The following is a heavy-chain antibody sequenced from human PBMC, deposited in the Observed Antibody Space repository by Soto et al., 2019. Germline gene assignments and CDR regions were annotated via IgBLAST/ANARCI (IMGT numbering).Heavy chain of an antibody. V-gene: IGHV1-8*01. Sequence: QVQLVQSGAEVKKPGASVKVSCKASGYTFTNYDINWVRQAPGQGLEWMEWMNPNTGNTGYGHKFQGRVTMTRDNCISTAFMELSSLRPEDTAVYYCETRRSMVRGVNHMDVWGRGTTVTVSS. CDR3: ETRRSMVRGVNHMDV. CDR2: MNPNTGNT. CDR1: GYTFTNYD. J-gene: IGHJ6*02. D-gene: IGHD3-10*01.